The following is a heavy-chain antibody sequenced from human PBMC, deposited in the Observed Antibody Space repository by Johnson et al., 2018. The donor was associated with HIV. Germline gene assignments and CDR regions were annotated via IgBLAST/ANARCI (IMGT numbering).Heavy chain of an antibody. CDR1: GFSFDEYD. D-gene: IGHD3-22*01. Sequence: VQLVESGGGVARPGGSLRLSCEASGFSFDEYDMSWVRQAPGKGLEWVSGIHWNGGTKGSADSVKGRFTISRDNAKNFLYLQMNSLRAEDTALYYCARDSYYYDTSGYLTRPRAFDVWGQGTMVTVSS. CDR2: IHWNGGTK. V-gene: IGHV3-20*04. J-gene: IGHJ3*01. CDR3: ARDSYYYDTSGYLTRPRAFDV.